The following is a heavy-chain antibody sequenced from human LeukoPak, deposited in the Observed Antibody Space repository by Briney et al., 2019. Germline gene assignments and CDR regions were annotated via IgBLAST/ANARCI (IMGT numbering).Heavy chain of an antibody. CDR2: IYSGVST. J-gene: IGHJ6*03. V-gene: IGHV3-53*01. Sequence: GGSLRLSCAASGFTVSSNYMNWVRQAPGKGLEWVSGIYSGVSTYYADSVKGRFTISRDNSKNTLYLQMNSLRAEDTAVYYCARELRIVDTTMLSYYHYYYMDVWGKGTTVTVSS. CDR3: ARELRIVDTTMLSYYHYYYMDV. D-gene: IGHD5-18*01. CDR1: GFTVSSNY.